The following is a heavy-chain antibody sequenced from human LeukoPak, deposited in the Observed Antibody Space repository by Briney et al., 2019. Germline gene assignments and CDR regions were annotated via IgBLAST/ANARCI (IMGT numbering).Heavy chain of an antibody. CDR1: GGSISSYY. V-gene: IGHV4-38-2*02. D-gene: IGHD5/OR15-5a*01. CDR3: ARANRVSLYYFDY. J-gene: IGHJ4*02. CDR2: IYHSGST. Sequence: SETLSLTCTVSGGSISSYYWGWIRQPPGKGLEWIGSIYHSGSTYYNPSLKSRVTISVDTSKNQFSLKLSSVTAADTAVYYCARANRVSLYYFDYWGQGTLVTVSS.